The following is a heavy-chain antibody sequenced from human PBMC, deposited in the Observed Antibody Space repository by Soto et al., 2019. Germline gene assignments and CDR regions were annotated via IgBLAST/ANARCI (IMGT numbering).Heavy chain of an antibody. CDR3: GAYCSKNYRHDWFDA. CDR1: GLSIASSSYY. CDR2: LYYTGTT. Sequence: KTSETLSLTCSGSGLSIASSSYYFGWIRQPPGKGLEWIGSLYYTGTTYYNSSMKSRVTSSEDESRKQFSLRLSSVAAADMAVYYCGAYCSKNYRHDWFDAWGQGTLVTVAS. V-gene: IGHV4-39*01. D-gene: IGHD2-2*01. J-gene: IGHJ5*02.